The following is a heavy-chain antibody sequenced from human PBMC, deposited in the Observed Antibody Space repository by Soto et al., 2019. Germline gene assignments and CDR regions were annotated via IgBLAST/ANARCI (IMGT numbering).Heavy chain of an antibody. Sequence: QVQLQQWGAGLLKPSETLSLTCAVYGGFVSSGTYYWSWIRQPPGKGLEWLGEMSHSGGTHFNPSLKRRVSISVDTAKNRFSLKMISVAAADTALYYCARVERGTVTTVVDAFDIWGPGTMVTVSS. D-gene: IGHD1-1*01. CDR2: MSHSGGT. CDR3: ARVERGTVTTVVDAFDI. J-gene: IGHJ3*02. CDR1: GGFVSSGTYY. V-gene: IGHV4-34*01.